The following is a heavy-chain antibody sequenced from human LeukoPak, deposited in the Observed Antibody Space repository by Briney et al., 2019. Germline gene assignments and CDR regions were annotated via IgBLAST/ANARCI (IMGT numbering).Heavy chain of an antibody. CDR2: IYYSGST. J-gene: IGHJ4*02. Sequence: SETLSLTCIVSGGSISSYYWSWIRQPPGKGLEWIGYIYYSGSTNYNPSLKSRITISVDTSKNQFSLKLNSVTAADTAVYFCARLVYYGSGSYYYFDYWGQGTLVTVSS. CDR3: ARLVYYGSGSYYYFDY. CDR1: GGSISSYY. V-gene: IGHV4-59*01. D-gene: IGHD3-10*01.